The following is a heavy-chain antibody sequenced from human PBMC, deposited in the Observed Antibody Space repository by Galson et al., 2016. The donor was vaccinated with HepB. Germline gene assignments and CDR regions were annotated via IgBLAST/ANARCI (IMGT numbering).Heavy chain of an antibody. CDR1: GYTFTSYY. CDR2: INPSGGST. Sequence: VKVSCTASGYTFTSYYMHWVRQAPGQGLEWMGIINPSGGSTSYAQKFQGRVTVTRDTSTSTVCMELSSLRSEDTAVYYCARGTGTGGYFDYWGQGTLVTVSS. V-gene: IGHV1-46*01. CDR3: ARGTGTGGYFDY. J-gene: IGHJ4*02. D-gene: IGHD3/OR15-3a*01.